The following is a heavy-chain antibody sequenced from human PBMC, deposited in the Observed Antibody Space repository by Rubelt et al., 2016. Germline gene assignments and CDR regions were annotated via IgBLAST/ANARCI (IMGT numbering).Heavy chain of an antibody. CDR2: TYYRGST. D-gene: IGHD1-7*01. CDR1: GGPISSSSYY. J-gene: IGHJ4*02. Sequence: QLQLQESGPGLVKPSETLSLTCTVSGGPISSSSYYWGWIRQPPGTGLEWIGSTYYRGSTYYNPSLKSRVAISVDTSKNQFSLKLSSVTAADTAVYYCARDPRAGTTSFDYWGQGTLVTVSS. V-gene: IGHV4-39*07. CDR3: ARDPRAGTTSFDY.